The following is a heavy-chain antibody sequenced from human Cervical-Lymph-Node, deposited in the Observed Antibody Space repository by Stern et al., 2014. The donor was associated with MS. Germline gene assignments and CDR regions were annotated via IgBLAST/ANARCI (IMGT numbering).Heavy chain of an antibody. J-gene: IGHJ6*02. D-gene: IGHD5-12*01. Sequence: QVQLVESGAEVKKPGASVKVSCKASGYTFTGYYMHWVRQAPGQGLEWTGRIKPNSGGTSYAQKFQGSVTMTRDTSISTAYMELSGLRSDDTAVYYCAREVEAATTYYYYYGMDVWGQGTTVTVSS. CDR1: GYTFTGYY. CDR2: IKPNSGGT. V-gene: IGHV1-2*06. CDR3: AREVEAATTYYYYYGMDV.